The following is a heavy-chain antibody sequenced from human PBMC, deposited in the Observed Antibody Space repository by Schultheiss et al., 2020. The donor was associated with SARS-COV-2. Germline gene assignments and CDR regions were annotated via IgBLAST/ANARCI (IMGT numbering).Heavy chain of an antibody. J-gene: IGHJ5*02. D-gene: IGHD6-13*01. CDR2: ISAYNGNT. CDR3: ARVGSSSRSWFDP. V-gene: IGHV1-18*01. Sequence: ASVKVSCKASGYTFTSHGISWVRQAPGQGLEWMGWISAYNGNTNYALKVQGRVSLTTDTSTSTAYMELRSLRSDDTAVYYCARVGSSSRSWFDPWGQGTLVTVSS. CDR1: GYTFTSHG.